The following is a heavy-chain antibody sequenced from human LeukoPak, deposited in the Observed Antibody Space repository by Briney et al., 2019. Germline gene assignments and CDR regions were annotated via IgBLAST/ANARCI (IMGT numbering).Heavy chain of an antibody. CDR1: GFTFSSYS. J-gene: IGHJ3*02. D-gene: IGHD4-11*01. CDR2: ISSSSSTI. Sequence: GGSLRLSCAASGFTFSSYSMNWVRQAPGKGLEWVSYISSSSSTIYYADSVKGRFTISRDNAKNSLYLQMNSLRDEDTAVYYCARNDYTNYKDALDIWGRGTKVTVSS. V-gene: IGHV3-48*02. CDR3: ARNDYTNYKDALDI.